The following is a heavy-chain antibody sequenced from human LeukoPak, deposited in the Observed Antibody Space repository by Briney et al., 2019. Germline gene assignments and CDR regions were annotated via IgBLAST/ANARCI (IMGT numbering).Heavy chain of an antibody. CDR1: GGSISSSSYY. Sequence: SETLSLPCTLSGGSISSSSYYWGWIRQPPGKGLEWIGSIYYSGSTYYNPSLKSRVTISVDTSKNQFSQKLSSVTAADTTLYYCAREDSDNMDDTFDIWGQGTMVTVSS. J-gene: IGHJ3*02. CDR2: IYYSGST. D-gene: IGHD1-14*01. V-gene: IGHV4-39*02. CDR3: AREDSDNMDDTFDI.